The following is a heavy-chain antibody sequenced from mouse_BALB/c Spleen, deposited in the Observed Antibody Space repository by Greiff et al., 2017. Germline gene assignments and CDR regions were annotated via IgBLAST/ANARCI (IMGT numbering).Heavy chain of an antibody. CDR1: GYTFTDYE. J-gene: IGHJ3*01. CDR2: IDPETGGT. CDR3: TRDDYDRFDY. D-gene: IGHD2-4*01. Sequence: VQLQESGAELVRPGASVTLSCKASGYTFTDYEMHWVKQTPVHGLEWIGAIDPETGGTAYNQKFKGKATLTADKSSSTAYMELRSLTSEDSAVYYCTRDDYDRFDYWGQGTLVTVSA. V-gene: IGHV1-15*01.